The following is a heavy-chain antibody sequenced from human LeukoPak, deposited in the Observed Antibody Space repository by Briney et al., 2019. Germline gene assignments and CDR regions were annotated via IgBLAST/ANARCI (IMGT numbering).Heavy chain of an antibody. CDR1: GYTFTGYY. J-gene: IGHJ4*02. Sequence: ASVKVSCKASGYTFTGYYMHWVRQAPGQGLEWMGWINPNSGGTNYAQKFQGRATLTRDTSISTAYMELSRLTSDDTAMYYCAREIPCSSSSCLDYWGQGTLVTVSS. D-gene: IGHD2-2*01. CDR2: INPNSGGT. CDR3: AREIPCSSSSCLDY. V-gene: IGHV1-2*02.